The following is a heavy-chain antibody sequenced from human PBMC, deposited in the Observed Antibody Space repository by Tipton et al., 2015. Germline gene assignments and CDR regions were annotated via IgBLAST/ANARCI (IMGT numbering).Heavy chain of an antibody. D-gene: IGHD6-25*01. CDR3: AKADAALAY. V-gene: IGHV4-61*01. CDR1: GGSVTSGSYY. CDR2: IYYSGST. J-gene: IGHJ4*02. Sequence: TLSLTCTVSGGSVTSGSYYWNWIRQPPGQGLEWIGYIYYSGSTSYNPSLKSRVTISTDTSKNQFSLKLRSVTAADTAVYYCAKADAALAYWGQGTLVTVSS.